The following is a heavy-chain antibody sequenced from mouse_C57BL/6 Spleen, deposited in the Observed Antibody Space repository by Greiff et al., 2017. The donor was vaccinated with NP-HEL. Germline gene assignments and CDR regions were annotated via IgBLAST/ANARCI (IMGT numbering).Heavy chain of an antibody. J-gene: IGHJ3*01. Sequence: QVQLQQSGAELVKPGASVKISCKASGYAFSSYWMSWVKQRPGKGLEWIGQIYPGDGDTNYTGKFKGKATLTADKSSSTAYMQPSSLPAEDTAVYFWARSDMAYDARGWFAYWGQGTLGTVSA. D-gene: IGHD2-14*01. CDR2: IYPGDGDT. CDR3: ARSDMAYDARGWFAY. CDR1: GYAFSSYW. V-gene: IGHV1-80*01.